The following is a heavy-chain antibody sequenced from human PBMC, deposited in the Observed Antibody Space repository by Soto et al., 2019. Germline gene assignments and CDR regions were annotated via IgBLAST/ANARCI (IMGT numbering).Heavy chain of an antibody. CDR1: GGSISSSSYY. J-gene: IGHJ4*02. CDR2: IYYSGST. D-gene: IGHD5-12*01. Sequence: PSETLSLTCTVSGGSISSSSYYWGWIRQPPGKGLEWIGSIYYSGSTYYNPSLKSRVTISVDTSKNQFSLKLSSVTAADTAVYYCATLDIVATTPHDYWGQGTLVTVSS. V-gene: IGHV4-39*01. CDR3: ATLDIVATTPHDY.